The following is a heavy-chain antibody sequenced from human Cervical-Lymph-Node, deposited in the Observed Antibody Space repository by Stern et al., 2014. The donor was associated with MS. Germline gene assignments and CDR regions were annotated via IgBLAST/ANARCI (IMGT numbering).Heavy chain of an antibody. J-gene: IGHJ5*02. CDR2: VYPGDSDT. D-gene: IGHD6-19*01. CDR1: GYSFTSYW. V-gene: IGHV5-51*01. Sequence: EVQLVQSGAEMKKPGESLKISCKASGYSFTSYWIAWVRQMPGKGLQRMGIVYPGDSDTRYNWAFQGQITISADKSTNTAYLQWNSLQASDSGIYYCARQSSTGWSAFDPWGQGTPVTVSS. CDR3: ARQSSTGWSAFDP.